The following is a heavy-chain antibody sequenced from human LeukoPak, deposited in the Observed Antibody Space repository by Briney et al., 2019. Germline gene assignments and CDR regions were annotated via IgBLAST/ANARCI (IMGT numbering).Heavy chain of an antibody. D-gene: IGHD6-13*01. J-gene: IGHJ4*02. CDR3: AHRGIAAATYYFDY. Sequence: SGPTLVKPTQTLTLTCTFSGFSLTSSGDAVAWIRQPPGKALEWLALIFWDDDKRHSPSLKNSLTITKDTSKKQVVLTMTNMDPVDTATYYCAHRGIAAATYYFDYWGQGTLVTVSS. V-gene: IGHV2-5*02. CDR1: GFSLTSSGDA. CDR2: IFWDDDK.